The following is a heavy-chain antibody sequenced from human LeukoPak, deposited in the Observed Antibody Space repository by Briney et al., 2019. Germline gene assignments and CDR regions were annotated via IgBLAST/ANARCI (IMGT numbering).Heavy chain of an antibody. V-gene: IGHV1-46*01. CDR1: GYSFTGHY. J-gene: IGHJ4*02. CDR2: INPRGMST. CDR3: ARGGRDSSSWFFDY. D-gene: IGHD6-13*01. Sequence: ASVKVSCKSSGYSFTGHYMHWVRQAPGQGLEWMGVINPRGMSTIYAEKFQGRIIMTRDLSTTTDYMELSSLKSDDTAVYFCARGGRDSSSWFFDYWGQGTLVTVSS.